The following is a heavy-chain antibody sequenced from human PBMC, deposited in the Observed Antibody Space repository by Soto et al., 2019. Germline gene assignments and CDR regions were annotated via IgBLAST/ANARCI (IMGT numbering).Heavy chain of an antibody. J-gene: IGHJ6*02. D-gene: IGHD3-10*01. CDR1: GFTFSSYA. CDR3: AKVVGGSGSYYSPNYYYYGMDV. Sequence: PGGSLRLSCAASGFTFSSYAMSWVRQAPGKGLEWVSAISGSGGSTYYADSVKGRFTISRDNSKNTLYLQMNSLRAEDTAVYYCAKVVGGSGSYYSPNYYYYGMDVWGQGTLVTVSS. V-gene: IGHV3-23*01. CDR2: ISGSGGST.